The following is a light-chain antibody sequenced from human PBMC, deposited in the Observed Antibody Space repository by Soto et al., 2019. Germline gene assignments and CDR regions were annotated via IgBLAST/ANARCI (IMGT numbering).Light chain of an antibody. CDR3: YSYAGENLYV. V-gene: IGLV2-23*01. CDR1: SRDPGSHNL. CDR2: EGT. J-gene: IGLJ1*01. Sequence: QSALTQPASVSASPGQSITIPCTRTSRDPGSHNLVSWFQQHPGKVPKLLIYEGTKRPSGLSDLCSGSKSGNTDSLTISGLQAEDEANYYCYSYAGENLYVFGTGTKVTV.